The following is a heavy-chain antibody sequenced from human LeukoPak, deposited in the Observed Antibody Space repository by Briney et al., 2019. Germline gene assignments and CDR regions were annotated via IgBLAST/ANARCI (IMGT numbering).Heavy chain of an antibody. CDR1: GGSISSSSYY. J-gene: IGHJ3*02. V-gene: IGHV4-39*01. Sequence: SETLSLTCTVSGGSISSSSYYWGWIRQPPGKGLEWIGSIYYSGSTYYNPSLKSRVTISVDTSKNQFSPKLSSVTAADTAVYYCARRINYDFWSGYPRGNAFDIWGQGTMVTVSS. D-gene: IGHD3-3*01. CDR2: IYYSGST. CDR3: ARRINYDFWSGYPRGNAFDI.